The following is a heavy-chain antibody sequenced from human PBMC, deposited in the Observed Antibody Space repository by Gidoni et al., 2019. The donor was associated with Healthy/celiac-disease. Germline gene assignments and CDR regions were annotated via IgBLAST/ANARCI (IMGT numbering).Heavy chain of an antibody. CDR3: ARHRRYGGYDFDY. CDR1: GGSISSSSYY. V-gene: IGHV4-39*01. J-gene: IGHJ4*02. CDR2: IYYSGST. D-gene: IGHD5-12*01. Sequence: QLQLQESGPGLVKPSETLSLACTVSGGSISSSSYYWGWIRQPPGKGLEWIGSIYYSGSTYYNPSLKSRVTISVDTSKNQFSLKLSSVTAADTAVYYCARHRRYGGYDFDYWGQGTLVTVSS.